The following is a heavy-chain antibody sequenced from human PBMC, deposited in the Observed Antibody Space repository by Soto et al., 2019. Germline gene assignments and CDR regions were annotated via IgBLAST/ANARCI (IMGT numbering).Heavy chain of an antibody. CDR2: ISYDGSNK. V-gene: IGHV3-30*14. D-gene: IGHD3-10*01. J-gene: IGHJ3*01. CDR3: AREGPPSPGGGVAVDL. CDR1: GFTFSSYA. Sequence: QVQLVESGGGVVQPGRSLRLSCAASGFTFSSYAMHWVRQAPGKGLEWVAVISYDGSNKYYADSVKGRFTISRDNSKNTLCLETNSLNAEDPAVYYCAREGPPSPGGGVAVDLWGQGPMVTVS.